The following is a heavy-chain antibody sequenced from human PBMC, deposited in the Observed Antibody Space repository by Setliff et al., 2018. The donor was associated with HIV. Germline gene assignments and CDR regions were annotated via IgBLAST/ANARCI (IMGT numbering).Heavy chain of an antibody. CDR2: IKQDGSEK. D-gene: IGHD3-9*01. CDR1: GFSFSSYW. V-gene: IGHV3-7*01. Sequence: PGGSLRLSCAASGFSFSSYWMSWVRQAPGKGLEWVANIKQDGSEKYYVDSVRGRFTISRDNSKNTLYLQMNSLRAEDTAVYYCARENYDILTGYYDYWGQGALVTVSS. CDR3: ARENYDILTGYYDY. J-gene: IGHJ4*02.